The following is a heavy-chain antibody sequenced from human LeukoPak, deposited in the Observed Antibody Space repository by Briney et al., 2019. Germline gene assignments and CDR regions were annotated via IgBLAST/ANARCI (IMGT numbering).Heavy chain of an antibody. D-gene: IGHD3-10*01. CDR2: IKQDGSEK. CDR3: ARDRGGDYGSGSYYPPYYFDY. J-gene: IGHJ4*02. CDR1: GFTFSSYW. V-gene: IGHV3-7*03. Sequence: PVGSLRLSCAASGFTFSSYWMSWVRQAPGKGLEWVANIKQDGSEKYYVDSVKGRFTISRDNAKNSLYLQMNSLRAEDTAVYYCARDRGGDYGSGSYYPPYYFDYWGQGTLVTVSS.